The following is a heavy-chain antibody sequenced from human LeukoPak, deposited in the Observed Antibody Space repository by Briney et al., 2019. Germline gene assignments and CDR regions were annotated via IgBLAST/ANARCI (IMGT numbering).Heavy chain of an antibody. CDR1: GCTFSSYA. D-gene: IGHD3-10*01. CDR3: AKRDRGSDWFDP. V-gene: IGHV3-23*01. J-gene: IGHJ5*02. CDR2: ISGSGGST. Sequence: GGSLRLSCAASGCTFSSYAMSWVRQAPGKGLEWVSAISGSGGSTYYADSVKGRFTISRDNSKNTLYLQMNSLRAEDTAVYYCAKRDRGSDWFDPWGQGTLVTVSS.